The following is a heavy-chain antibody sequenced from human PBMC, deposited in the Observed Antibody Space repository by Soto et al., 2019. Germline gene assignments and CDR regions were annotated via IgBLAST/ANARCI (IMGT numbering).Heavy chain of an antibody. V-gene: IGHV1-18*01. CDR1: GYTFTSYG. Sequence: ASVKVSCKASGYTFTSYGISWVRQAPGQGLEWMGWISAYSGSTNYAQKLQGRVTMTTDTSTSTAYMELRSLRSDDTAVYYCARVKGSGYHNWFDPWGQGTLVTVSS. D-gene: IGHD3-22*01. CDR3: ARVKGSGYHNWFDP. J-gene: IGHJ5*02. CDR2: ISAYSGST.